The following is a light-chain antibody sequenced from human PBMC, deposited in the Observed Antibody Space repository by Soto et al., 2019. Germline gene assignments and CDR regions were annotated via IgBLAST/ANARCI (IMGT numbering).Light chain of an antibody. CDR2: GAS. Sequence: EIVMTQSPATLSLSPGARGTLSCRASQSGSSNLAWYQQKPGQAHRLLIYGASTRATGIPSRFSGSGSGKEFTLTISSLQSEDFAVYYCHQYNNWPRTLGQGTTVEIK. CDR3: HQYNNWPRT. V-gene: IGKV3-15*01. J-gene: IGKJ1*01. CDR1: QSGSSN.